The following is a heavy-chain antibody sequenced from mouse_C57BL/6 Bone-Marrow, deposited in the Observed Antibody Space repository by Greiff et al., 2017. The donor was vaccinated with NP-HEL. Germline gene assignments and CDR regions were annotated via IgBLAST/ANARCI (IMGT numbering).Heavy chain of an antibody. D-gene: IGHD2-1*01. CDR3: ARNYGNFYAMDY. CDR1: GYTFTDHS. J-gene: IGHJ4*01. Sequence: QVQLQQSDAELVKPGASVKISCKASGYTFTDHSIHWMKQRPEQGLEWIGYIYPRGGSTKYNEKFKGKAPLTADKSSSTAYMQLNSLTSEDSAVYFCARNYGNFYAMDYWGQGTSVTVSS. V-gene: IGHV1-78*01. CDR2: IYPRGGST.